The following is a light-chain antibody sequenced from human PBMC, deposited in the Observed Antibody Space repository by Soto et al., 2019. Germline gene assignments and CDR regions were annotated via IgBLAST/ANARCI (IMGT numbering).Light chain of an antibody. CDR2: DVN. CDR1: SSDVGGYNY. Sequence: QSALTQPPSASGSPGQSVVISCSGTSSDVGGYNYVSWYQQHPGKAPKLMIYDVNKRPSGVPDRFSGSKSGNTASLTVSGLQAEDEADYYCISYAGSNKPAFGGGTKLTVL. CDR3: ISYAGSNKPA. J-gene: IGLJ2*01. V-gene: IGLV2-8*01.